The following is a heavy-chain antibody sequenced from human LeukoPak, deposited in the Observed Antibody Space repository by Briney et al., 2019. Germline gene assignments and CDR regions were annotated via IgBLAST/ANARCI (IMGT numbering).Heavy chain of an antibody. J-gene: IGHJ6*03. CDR3: ARNYDSSGCFRYYYYMDV. CDR2: IWYDGSNK. Sequence: GGSLRLSCAASGFTFSSYGMHWVRQAPGKGLEWVAVIWYDGSNKYYADSVKGRFTISRDNSKNTLYLQMNSLRAEDTAVYYCARNYDSSGCFRYYYYMDVWGKGTTVTVSS. D-gene: IGHD3-22*01. CDR1: GFTFSSYG. V-gene: IGHV3-33*01.